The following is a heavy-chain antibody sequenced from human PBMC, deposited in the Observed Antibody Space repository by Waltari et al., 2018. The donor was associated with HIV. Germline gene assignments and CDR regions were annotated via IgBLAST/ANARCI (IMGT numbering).Heavy chain of an antibody. Sequence: EVQLLESGGDLVQPGGSLRLSCAASGFTLRGHAMTWVRQAPGEGLEWVSSITANGGRTYYADSVKGRFSISRDNSKNTMSLQMNSLRAEDTAVYYCARGRGDCGGDCYYLDYWGQGALVTVSS. D-gene: IGHD2-21*02. J-gene: IGHJ4*02. CDR3: ARGRGDCGGDCYYLDY. CDR2: ITANGGRT. V-gene: IGHV3-23*01. CDR1: GFTLRGHA.